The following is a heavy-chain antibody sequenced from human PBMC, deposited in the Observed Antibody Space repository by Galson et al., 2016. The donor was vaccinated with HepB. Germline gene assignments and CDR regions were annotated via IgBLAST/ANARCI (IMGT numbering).Heavy chain of an antibody. V-gene: IGHV7-4-1*02. CDR2: INTNTGNP. J-gene: IGHJ6*02. D-gene: IGHD2-2*01. CDR1: GYIFTSSA. CDR3: ARHFCGTTSCYVATDYNGMDG. Sequence: SVKVSCKASGYIFTSSAMNWVRQAPGQGLEWMGWINTNTGNPTYAERFTGRVVLSLDTSASTAYLQISSLKAEDTAVYYCARHFCGTTSCYVATDYNGMDGWGQGTTATVSS.